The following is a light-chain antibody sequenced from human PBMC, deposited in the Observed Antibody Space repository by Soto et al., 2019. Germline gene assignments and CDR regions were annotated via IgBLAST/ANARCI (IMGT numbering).Light chain of an antibody. Sequence: QSVLTQPPSASGTPGQRVTISCPGSTSNIGSNTVTWYQQFPGAAPRLLIHSNDQRPSGVPDRFSGSKSGTSASLALSGLQSEDEADYYCASWDDSLSSHVFGGGTKVTVL. V-gene: IGLV1-44*01. CDR1: TSNIGSNT. CDR3: ASWDDSLSSHV. J-gene: IGLJ1*01. CDR2: SND.